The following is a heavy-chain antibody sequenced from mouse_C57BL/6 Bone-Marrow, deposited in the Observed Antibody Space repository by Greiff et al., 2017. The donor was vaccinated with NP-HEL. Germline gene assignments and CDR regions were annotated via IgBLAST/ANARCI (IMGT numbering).Heavy chain of an antibody. Sequence: QVQLQQSGAELVKPGTSVKLSCMASGYTFTSYWMQWVKPRPGQGLEWIGEIDPSDSYTNYNQKFKGKATLTVDTSSSTAFIQLNSLTSEDSAVYYCASAHFDVWGTGTTVTVSS. CDR2: IDPSDSYT. CDR3: ASAHFDV. CDR1: GYTFTSYW. J-gene: IGHJ1*03. V-gene: IGHV1-50*01.